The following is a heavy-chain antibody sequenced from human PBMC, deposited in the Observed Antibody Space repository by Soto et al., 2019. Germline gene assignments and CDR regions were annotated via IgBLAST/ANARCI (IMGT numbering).Heavy chain of an antibody. Sequence: EVHLLESGGGLVQPGGSLRLSCAASGFTFVNYAMTWGSKAPGKGLEWVSSITSNGATTYYADSVKGRFTISRDNSRDTLSLQMDSLTAEDTAIYYCARDGRCKTCPWMDVWGQGMMVTVSS. CDR1: GFTFVNYA. CDR2: ITSNGATT. CDR3: ARDGRCKTCPWMDV. J-gene: IGHJ6*02. V-gene: IGHV3-23*01.